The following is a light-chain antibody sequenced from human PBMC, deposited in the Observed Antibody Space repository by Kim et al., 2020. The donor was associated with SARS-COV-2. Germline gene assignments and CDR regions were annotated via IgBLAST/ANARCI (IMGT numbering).Light chain of an antibody. V-gene: IGKV3-20*01. Sequence: PGDRATPAANASQGFDRNYLAWCEHKKVQAPRRLIYGASSRATGIPDSIAGSGSGTDFTLTLSRLEPEDIAVYYCQQYDDSPMYTFDKGTKLEI. CDR2: GAS. CDR3: QQYDDSPMYT. J-gene: IGKJ2*01. CDR1: QGFDRNY.